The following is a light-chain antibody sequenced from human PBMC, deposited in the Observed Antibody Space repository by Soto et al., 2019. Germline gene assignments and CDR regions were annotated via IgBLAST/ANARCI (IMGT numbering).Light chain of an antibody. CDR1: QSVSSSY. Sequence: EIVLTQSPGTLSLSPGERATLSCRASQSVSSSYLAWYQQKPGQAPRLLIFDTSNRATGIPDRFSGSGSGTDFTLTISRLEPEDFAVYSCQQYGRSPPWTFGQGTKVEIK. J-gene: IGKJ1*01. CDR3: QQYGRSPPWT. CDR2: DTS. V-gene: IGKV3-20*01.